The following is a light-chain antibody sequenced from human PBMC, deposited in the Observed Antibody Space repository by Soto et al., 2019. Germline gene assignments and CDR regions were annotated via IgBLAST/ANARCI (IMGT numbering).Light chain of an antibody. J-gene: IGLJ2*01. CDR3: NSYTSSSTLV. CDR1: SSDVGGYNY. V-gene: IGLV2-14*01. Sequence: QSALTQPASVSGSPGQSITISCTGTSSDVGGYNYVSWYQQHPGKVPKLMIYEVSNRPSGVSNRFSGSKSGNTASLTISGLQAEDEADYYCNSYTSSSTLVFGGGTKFTVL. CDR2: EVS.